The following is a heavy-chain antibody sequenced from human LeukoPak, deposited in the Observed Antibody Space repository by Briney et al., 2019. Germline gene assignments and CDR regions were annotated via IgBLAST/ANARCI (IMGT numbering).Heavy chain of an antibody. CDR1: GFTFSSYD. D-gene: IGHD1/OR15-1a*01. CDR2: IGTGGDT. Sequence: GGSLRLSCAASGFTFSSYDMHWVRQATGKGLEWVSGIGTGGDTYYSNSVKGRFTISREGATNSLYLQMNSLSAEDTAVYYCATERVTTPGFEAFGLWGQGTMVTVSS. V-gene: IGHV3-13*01. CDR3: ATERVTTPGFEAFGL. J-gene: IGHJ3*01.